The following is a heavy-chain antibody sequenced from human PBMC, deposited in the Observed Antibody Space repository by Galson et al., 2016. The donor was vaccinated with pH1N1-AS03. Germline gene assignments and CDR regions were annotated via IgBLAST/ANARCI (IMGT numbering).Heavy chain of an antibody. Sequence: SVKVSCKASGYTFTSYAMHWVRQAPGQRLEWMGWINAGNGNTKYSQKFQGRVTITRDTSASTAYMELSSLRSEDTAVYYCARFRSSWTFYYGSDVWGQGTTVTVSS. J-gene: IGHJ6*02. V-gene: IGHV1-3*01. CDR3: ARFRSSWTFYYGSDV. D-gene: IGHD6-13*01. CDR1: GYTFTSYA. CDR2: INAGNGNT.